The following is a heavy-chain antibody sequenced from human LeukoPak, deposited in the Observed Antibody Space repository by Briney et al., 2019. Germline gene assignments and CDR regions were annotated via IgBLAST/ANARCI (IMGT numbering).Heavy chain of an antibody. V-gene: IGHV3-23*01. CDR3: AKEWSMIVDYFDF. D-gene: IGHD3-22*01. CDR2: ISGSGGDT. CDR1: GFAFSRYA. Sequence: SGGSLRLSCVASGFAFSRYAMSWVRQAPGKGLEWISSISGSGGDTYYAGSVRGRITISRDNPNNMLYLQVRSLSPEDTAVYYCAKEWSMIVDYFDFWGQGTLVTVSS. J-gene: IGHJ4*02.